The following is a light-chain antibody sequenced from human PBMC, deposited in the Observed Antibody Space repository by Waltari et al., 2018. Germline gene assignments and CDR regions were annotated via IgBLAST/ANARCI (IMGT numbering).Light chain of an antibody. CDR2: EVS. Sequence: QSALTQPASVSGSPGQSITIPCPGTSSDVGGSKYVSWYQQHPGKAPKLMIYEVSNRPAGISNRFSGSKSGNTASLTISGLQAEDESDYYCSSSTTGVVVFGGGTKLTVL. CDR3: SSSTTGVVV. V-gene: IGLV2-14*01. J-gene: IGLJ2*01. CDR1: SSDVGGSKY.